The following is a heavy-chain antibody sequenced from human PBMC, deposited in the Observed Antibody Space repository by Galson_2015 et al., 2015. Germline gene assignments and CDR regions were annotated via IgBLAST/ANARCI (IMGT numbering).Heavy chain of an antibody. Sequence: SLRLSCAASGFTFSSYGMHWVRQAPGKGLEWVAVISYDGSNKYYADSVKGRFTISRDNSKNTLYLQMNSLRAEDTAVYYCAKDATVGGSYHYYYYYGMDVWGQGTTVTVSS. V-gene: IGHV3-30*18. J-gene: IGHJ6*02. D-gene: IGHD1-26*01. CDR1: GFTFSSYG. CDR2: ISYDGSNK. CDR3: AKDATVGGSYHYYYYYGMDV.